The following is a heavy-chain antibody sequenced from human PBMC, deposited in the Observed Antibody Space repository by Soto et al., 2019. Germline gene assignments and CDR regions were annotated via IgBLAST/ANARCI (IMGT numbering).Heavy chain of an antibody. CDR3: ARDRSRDHFDY. J-gene: IGHJ4*02. D-gene: IGHD2-21*02. CDR1: GDTFTSYY. V-gene: IGHV1-46*01. Sequence: GGSVKVSCKASGDTFTSYYMHWVRQAPGQGLEWMGIINPSGGSTSYAQKFQGRVTMTRDTSTSTVYMELSSLRSEDTAVYYCARDRSRDHFDYWGQGTLVTVSS. CDR2: INPSGGST.